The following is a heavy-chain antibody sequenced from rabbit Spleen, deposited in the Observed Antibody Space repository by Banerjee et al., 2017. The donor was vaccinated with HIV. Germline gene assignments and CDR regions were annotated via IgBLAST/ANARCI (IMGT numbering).Heavy chain of an antibody. CDR2: MYPDGIGST. CDR3: ARGSATMTMVITGYYLSL. Sequence: QEQLEESGGDMVKPGASLTLTCTASGFSFSTSYYICWVRQAPGKGLEWIGCMYPDGIGSTAYASWAKGRFTISKTSSTTVTLQMTSLTAADTATYFCARGSATMTMVITGYYLSLWGQGTLVTVS. D-gene: IGHD2-1*01. V-gene: IGHV1S45*01. CDR1: GFSFSTSYY. J-gene: IGHJ4*01.